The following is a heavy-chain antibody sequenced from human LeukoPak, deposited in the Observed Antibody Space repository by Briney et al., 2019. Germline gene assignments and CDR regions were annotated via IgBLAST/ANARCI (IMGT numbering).Heavy chain of an antibody. D-gene: IGHD1-26*01. V-gene: IGHV1-69*13. CDR3: ARTDSGSFTPLGY. CDR2: IIPIFGTE. CDR1: GGTFSSYA. J-gene: IGHJ4*02. Sequence: GASVKISCKASGGTFSSYAISWVRQAPGQGLEWMGGIIPIFGTENYAQKFQGRVTITADESTSTAYMELSSLRSEDTAVYYCARTDSGSFTPLGYWGQGTPVTVSS.